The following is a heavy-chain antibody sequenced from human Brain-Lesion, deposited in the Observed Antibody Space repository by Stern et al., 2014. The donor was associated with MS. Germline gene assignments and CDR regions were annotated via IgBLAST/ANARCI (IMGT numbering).Heavy chain of an antibody. J-gene: IGHJ4*02. CDR1: GFSVSTNF. Sequence: EVQLVQSGGGLIQPGGSLRLSCAASGFSVSTNFMSWVRQAPGKGLEWVSLMYSRGGTNYAESVKGRFTISRDSSKNTLYLQMSELRAEDTAVYYCARKTDTAVGGDYWGPGTLVTVSS. CDR3: ARKTDTAVGGDY. CDR2: MYSRGGT. V-gene: IGHV3-53*01. D-gene: IGHD5-18*01.